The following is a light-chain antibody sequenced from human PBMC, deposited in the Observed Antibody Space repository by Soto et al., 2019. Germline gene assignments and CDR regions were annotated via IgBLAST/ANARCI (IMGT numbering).Light chain of an antibody. V-gene: IGKV3-15*01. CDR3: QQYNNWPPWT. J-gene: IGKJ1*01. CDR2: GAS. Sequence: EIVMTQSPATLSMSPGESTTLSCRTSWNVSNNLAWYQQKPGQAPRLLIYGASTRATGIPARFSGSGSGTEFTLTISSMQSEDFAVYYCQQYNNWPPWTFGQGTKVDIK. CDR1: WNVSNN.